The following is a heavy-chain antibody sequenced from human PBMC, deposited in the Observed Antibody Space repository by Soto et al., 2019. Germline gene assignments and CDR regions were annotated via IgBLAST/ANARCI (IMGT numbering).Heavy chain of an antibody. CDR3: AKSPNFYCSSYHCYKYYFDY. CDR1: GFTFNTFG. D-gene: IGHD2-2*01. V-gene: IGHV3-30*18. Sequence: GGSLRLSCAASGFTFNTFGMHWVRQAPGKGLEWVAVISYDGSDKYYSDSVRGRFTISRDNSMNTLYLQMNSLRTEDTAVYYCAKSPNFYCSSYHCYKYYFDYWGQGTLVPVSS. CDR2: ISYDGSDK. J-gene: IGHJ4*02.